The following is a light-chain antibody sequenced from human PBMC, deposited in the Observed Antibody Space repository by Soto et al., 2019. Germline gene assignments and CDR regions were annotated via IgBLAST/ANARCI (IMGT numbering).Light chain of an antibody. V-gene: IGKV2-24*01. J-gene: IGKJ4*01. Sequence: DIVMTQTPLSSPVTLGQPASISCRSSQSLVHVDGKTYLSWLQQMPGQPPRLLIYEISNRFSGVPDRFRGSGAGTDFTLRISRVEAEDVGVYYCMQATQFPLSFGGGTRVEIK. CDR3: MQATQFPLS. CDR1: QSLVHVDGKTY. CDR2: EIS.